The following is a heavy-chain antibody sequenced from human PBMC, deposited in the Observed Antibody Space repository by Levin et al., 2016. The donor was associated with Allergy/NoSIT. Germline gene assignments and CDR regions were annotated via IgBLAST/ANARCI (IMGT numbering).Heavy chain of an antibody. CDR3: AKGNRNYYDSSGYAAFDI. D-gene: IGHD3-22*01. J-gene: IGHJ3*02. CDR2: ISGSGGST. CDR1: GFTFSNAW. V-gene: IGHV3-23*01. Sequence: GESLKISCAASGFTFSNAWMSWVRQAPGKGLEWVSAISGSGGSTYYADSVKGRFTISRDNSKNTLYLQMNSLRAEDTAVYYCAKGNRNYYDSSGYAAFDIWGQGTMVTVSS.